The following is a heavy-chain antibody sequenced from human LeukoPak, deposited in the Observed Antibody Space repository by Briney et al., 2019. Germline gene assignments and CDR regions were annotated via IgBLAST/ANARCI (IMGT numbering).Heavy chain of an antibody. Sequence: GGSLRLSCAASGFTFSSYSMNWIRQAPGKGLEWVSSISSSSSYIYYADSVKGRFTISRDNAKNSLYLQMNSLRAEDTAVYYCARDVERGMDVWGQGTTVTVSS. CDR2: ISSSSSYI. CDR1: GFTFSSYS. V-gene: IGHV3-21*01. CDR3: ARDVERGMDV. J-gene: IGHJ6*02. D-gene: IGHD1-1*01.